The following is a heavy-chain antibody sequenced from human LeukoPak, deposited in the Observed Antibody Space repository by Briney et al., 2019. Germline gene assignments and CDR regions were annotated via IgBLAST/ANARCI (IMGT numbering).Heavy chain of an antibody. J-gene: IGHJ4*02. V-gene: IGHV3-11*04. CDR3: TRGSEWTSGVSDY. D-gene: IGHD3-3*01. Sequence: PGGSLRLSCAASGFTFSDYYMSWIRQAPGKGLEWVSYISSSGSTIYYADSVKGRFTISRDNAQNSLYLQMNSLRAEDTAVYYCTRGSEWTSGVSDYWGQGTLVTVSS. CDR2: ISSSGSTI. CDR1: GFTFSDYY.